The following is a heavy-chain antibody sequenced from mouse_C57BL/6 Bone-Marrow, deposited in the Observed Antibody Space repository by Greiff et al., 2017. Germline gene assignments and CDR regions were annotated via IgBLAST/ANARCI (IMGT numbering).Heavy chain of an antibody. CDR1: GYSITSGYY. CDR2: ISYDGSN. Sequence: QSGPGLVKPSQSLSLTCSVTGYSITSGYYWNWIRQFPGNKLEWMGYISYDGSNNYNPSLKNRISITRDPSKNQFFLKLNSVTTEDTATYYCARGTALDYWGQGTTLTVSS. V-gene: IGHV3-6*01. CDR3: ARGTALDY. D-gene: IGHD3-2*01. J-gene: IGHJ2*01.